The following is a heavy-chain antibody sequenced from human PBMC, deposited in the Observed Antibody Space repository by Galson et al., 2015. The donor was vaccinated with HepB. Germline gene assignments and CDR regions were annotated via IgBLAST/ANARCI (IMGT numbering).Heavy chain of an antibody. D-gene: IGHD6-13*01. J-gene: IGHJ4*02. V-gene: IGHV3-21*01. CDR3: ARDHSSWSRDY. Sequence: SLRLSCAASGFTFSTYSLNWIRQAPGKGLEWVSAISSTSTHIYYADSVKGRFTISRDNAKNSVYLQMNSLRAEDTAVYYCARDHSSWSRDYWGQGTLVTVSS. CDR1: GFTFSTYS. CDR2: ISSTSTHI.